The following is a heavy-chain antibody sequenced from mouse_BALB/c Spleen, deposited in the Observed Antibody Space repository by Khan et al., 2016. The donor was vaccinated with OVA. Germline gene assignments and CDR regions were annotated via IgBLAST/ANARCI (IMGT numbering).Heavy chain of an antibody. J-gene: IGHJ4*01. CDR1: GFSLSRYN. V-gene: IGHV2-6-4*01. CDR3: ARAYYRYDGYYAMDY. Sequence: VELVESGPGLVAPSQSLSITCTVSGFSLSRYNIHWVRQPPGKGLEWLGMIWGGGGTDYNSTLKIRLSISKDNSKSQVFLKMNSLQTDDTAIYFWARAYYRYDGYYAMDYWGQGTSVTVSS. CDR2: IWGGGGT. D-gene: IGHD2-14*01.